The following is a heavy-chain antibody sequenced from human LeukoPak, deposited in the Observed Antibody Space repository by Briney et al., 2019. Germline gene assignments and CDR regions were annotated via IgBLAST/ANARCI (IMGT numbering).Heavy chain of an antibody. CDR2: MNHSGST. CDR3: ARGIGYSSSWYNPLDI. CDR1: GGSFSGYY. Sequence: SETLSLTCAVYGGSFSGYYWSWIRQPPGKGLEWIGEMNHSGSTNYNPSLKSRVTISVDTSKNQLSLELSSVTAADTAVYYCARGIGYSSSWYNPLDIWGQGTMVTVSS. D-gene: IGHD6-13*01. J-gene: IGHJ3*02. V-gene: IGHV4-34*01.